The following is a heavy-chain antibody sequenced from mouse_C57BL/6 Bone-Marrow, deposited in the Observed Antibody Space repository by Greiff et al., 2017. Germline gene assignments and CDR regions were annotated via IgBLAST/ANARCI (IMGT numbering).Heavy chain of an antibody. V-gene: IGHV1-81*01. CDR3: VRWALFITIDY. CDR1: GYTFTSYG. Sequence: QVQLQQSGAELARPGASVKLSCKASGYTFTSYGISWVKQRTGQGLEWIGEIYPRSGNTYYNEKFKGKATLTANKSSSTAYMELRSLTSVDSAVYFCVRWALFITIDYWGQGTSVTVSS. D-gene: IGHD1-1*01. J-gene: IGHJ4*01. CDR2: IYPRSGNT.